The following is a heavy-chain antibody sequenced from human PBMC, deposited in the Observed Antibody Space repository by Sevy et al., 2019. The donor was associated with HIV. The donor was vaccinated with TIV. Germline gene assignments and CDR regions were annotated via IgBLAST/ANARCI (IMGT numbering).Heavy chain of an antibody. CDR1: GGTFSSYA. CDR3: AREGVPAAIGLDY. D-gene: IGHD2-2*01. V-gene: IGHV1-69*13. J-gene: IGHJ4*02. Sequence: ASVKVSCKASGGTFSSYAISWVRQAPGQGLEWMGGIIPIFGTANYAQKFQGRVTITADESTSTAYMELSSLRSEDTAVYFCAREGVPAAIGLDYWGQGTLVTVSS. CDR2: IIPIFGTA.